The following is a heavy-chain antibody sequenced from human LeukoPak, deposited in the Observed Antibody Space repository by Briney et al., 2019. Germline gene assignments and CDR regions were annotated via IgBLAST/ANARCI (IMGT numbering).Heavy chain of an antibody. V-gene: IGHV1-2*06. J-gene: IGHJ6*03. CDR3: ARDLLLWFGEFRMDV. CDR1: GYTFTGYY. D-gene: IGHD3-10*01. CDR2: INPNSGGT. Sequence: GASVKVSCKASGYTFTGYYVHWVRQAPGQGLEWMGRINPNSGGTNYAQKFQGRVTMTRDTSISTAYMELSRLRSDDTAVYYCARDLLLWFGEFRMDVWGKGTTVTVSS.